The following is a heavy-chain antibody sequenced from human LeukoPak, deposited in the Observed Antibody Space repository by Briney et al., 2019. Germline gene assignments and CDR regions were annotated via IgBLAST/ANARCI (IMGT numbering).Heavy chain of an antibody. CDR3: ARDRDYYGSGSYGPDY. CDR2: IYHSGST. V-gene: IGHV4-38-2*02. CDR1: DYSITSGYY. D-gene: IGHD3-10*01. Sequence: SETLSLTCTVSDYSITSGYYWGWIRQPPGKGLEWIASIYHSGSTFYNPSLKSRVTISVDTSKNQFSLKLNSVTAADTAVYYCARDRDYYGSGSYGPDYWGQGILVTVSS. J-gene: IGHJ4*02.